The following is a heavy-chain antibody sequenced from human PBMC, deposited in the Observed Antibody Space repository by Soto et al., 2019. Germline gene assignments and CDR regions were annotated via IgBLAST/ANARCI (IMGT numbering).Heavy chain of an antibody. Sequence: QVQLVESAGGVVQPGTSLRLFCSASGFSFDAYGMHWVRQTPGKGLEWVAVISYDGSHRTYGDSVKGRFTISRDNSKNTVHLQMNSLRAEDTALYYCTKEGRGYGGFDPNSYFENWGQGTQVTVSS. J-gene: IGHJ4*02. CDR3: TKEGRGYGGFDPNSYFEN. CDR2: ISYDGSHR. V-gene: IGHV3-30*18. D-gene: IGHD5-12*01. CDR1: GFSFDAYG.